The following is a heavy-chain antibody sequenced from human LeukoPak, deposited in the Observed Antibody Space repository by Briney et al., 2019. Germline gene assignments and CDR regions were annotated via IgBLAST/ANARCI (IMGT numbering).Heavy chain of an antibody. Sequence: GESLKISCKGSGYSFTSYWIGWVRQMPGKGLEWMGIIYPGDSDTRYSPSFQGQVTISADKSISTAYLQWSSLKASDTAMYYCARQRYYDFWSGYNPSDYWGQGTLVTVSS. D-gene: IGHD3-3*01. CDR3: ARQRYYDFWSGYNPSDY. CDR2: IYPGDSDT. J-gene: IGHJ4*02. CDR1: GYSFTSYW. V-gene: IGHV5-51*01.